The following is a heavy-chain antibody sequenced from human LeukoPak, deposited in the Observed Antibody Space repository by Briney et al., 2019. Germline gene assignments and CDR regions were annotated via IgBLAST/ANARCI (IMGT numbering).Heavy chain of an antibody. J-gene: IGHJ3*02. V-gene: IGHV3-53*01. Sequence: PGGSLRLSCAASGFTVSSNYMSWVRQAPGKGLEWVSVIYSGGSTYYADSVKGRFTISRDNSKNTLYLQMNSLRAEDTAVYYCARVAHYYDSSGYYHDAFDIWGQGTMVTVSS. CDR1: GFTVSSNY. D-gene: IGHD3-22*01. CDR3: ARVAHYYDSSGYYHDAFDI. CDR2: IYSGGST.